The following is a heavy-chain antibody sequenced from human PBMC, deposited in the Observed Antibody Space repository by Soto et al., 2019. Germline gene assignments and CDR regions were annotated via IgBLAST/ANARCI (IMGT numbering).Heavy chain of an antibody. J-gene: IGHJ4*02. D-gene: IGHD5-12*01. CDR1: GGTFSSYT. Sequence: QVQLVQSGAEVKKPGSSVKVSCKASGGTFSSYTISWVRQAPGQGLEWMGRIIPILGIANYAQKFQGRVTXXAXKXXSTAYMELSSLRSEDTAVYYCAREAFNIVATIEDYWGQGTLVTVSS. V-gene: IGHV1-69*08. CDR2: IIPILGIA. CDR3: AREAFNIVATIEDY.